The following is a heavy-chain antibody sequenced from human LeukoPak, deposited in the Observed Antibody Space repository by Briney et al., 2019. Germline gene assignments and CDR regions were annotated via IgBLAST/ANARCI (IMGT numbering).Heavy chain of an antibody. CDR3: VTDLRRVAGSFDY. Sequence: GGSLRLSCSASGFTFSSYAMHWVRQAPGKGREYVSAISSNGGSTYYADSVKGRFTISRDNSKNTLYLQMSSLRAEDTAVYYCVTDLRRVAGSFDYWGQGTLVTVSS. CDR1: GFTFSSYA. CDR2: ISSNGGST. V-gene: IGHV3-64D*06. D-gene: IGHD6-19*01. J-gene: IGHJ4*02.